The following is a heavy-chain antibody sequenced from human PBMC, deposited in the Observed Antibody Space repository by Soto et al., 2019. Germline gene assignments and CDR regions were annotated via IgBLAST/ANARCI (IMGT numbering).Heavy chain of an antibody. Sequence: EVQLVESGGGLVQPGGSLRLSCAASGFTFSSYWMSWVRQAPGKGLEWVANIKQDGSEKYYVDSVKGRFTISRDNAKNSLSLQMNSLSAEDTAVYYCARDKYYGSGRYWIYYYYDVDVWGKGSTVTVSS. D-gene: IGHD3-10*01. CDR2: IKQDGSEK. CDR3: ARDKYYGSGRYWIYYYYDVDV. CDR1: GFTFSSYW. J-gene: IGHJ6*03. V-gene: IGHV3-7*01.